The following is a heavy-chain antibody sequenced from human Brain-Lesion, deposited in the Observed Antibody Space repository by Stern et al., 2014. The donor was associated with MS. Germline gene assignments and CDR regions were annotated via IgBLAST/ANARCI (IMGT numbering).Heavy chain of an antibody. V-gene: IGHV1-24*01. CDR3: ATLSPGAGGNYYRHFDY. CDR2: FDPEVGET. Sequence: QLVQSGAEVKKPGASVKVSCKVSGYTLTELSMHWVRQAPRKGLEWMGGFDPEVGETIYAQKFQGRVTTTEDTSTDTAYMELSSLRSEDTAVYYCATLSPGAGGNYYRHFDYWGQGTLVTVSS. J-gene: IGHJ4*02. D-gene: IGHD1-26*01. CDR1: GYTLTELS.